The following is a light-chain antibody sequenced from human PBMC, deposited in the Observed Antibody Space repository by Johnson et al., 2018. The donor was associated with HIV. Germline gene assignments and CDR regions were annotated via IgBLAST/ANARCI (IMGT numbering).Light chain of an antibody. J-gene: IGLJ1*01. CDR1: SSNIGNNY. CDR2: ENN. CDR3: GTWDSSLSAGV. Sequence: QSVLTQPPSVSAAPGQKVTISCSGSSSNIGNNYVSWYQQLPGTAPKLLIYENNKRPSGIPDRFSGSKSGTSATLGITGLQTGAEADHYCGTWDSSLSAGVFGTGTKVTGL. V-gene: IGLV1-51*02.